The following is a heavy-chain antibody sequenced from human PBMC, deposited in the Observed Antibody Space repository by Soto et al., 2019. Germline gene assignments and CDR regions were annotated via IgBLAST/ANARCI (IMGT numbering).Heavy chain of an antibody. CDR1: SNSISSTNL. CDR3: ARGGSCGSTSCYWFDI. Sequence: PPETLTLTCAVTSNSISSTNLWSWVRPSPGQGLEWIGEINHSGSTNYNPSLKSRVTISVDKSKYQFSLKLSSVTAADTAVYYCARGGSCGSTSCYWFDIWGRGTLVTVSS. D-gene: IGHD2-2*01. CDR2: INHSGST. V-gene: IGHV4-4*03. J-gene: IGHJ5*02.